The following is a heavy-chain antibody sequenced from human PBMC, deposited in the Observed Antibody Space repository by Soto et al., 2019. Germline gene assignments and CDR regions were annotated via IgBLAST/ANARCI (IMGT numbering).Heavy chain of an antibody. J-gene: IGHJ4*02. Sequence: QVQLVESGGGVVQPGRSLRLSCAASGFTFSSYAMHWVRQAPGKGLEWVAVISYDGSNKYYADSVKGRFTISRDNSKNALYLQMNSLRAEDTAVYYCARDKDSDYGDYLLDYWGQGTLVTVSS. CDR1: GFTFSSYA. CDR2: ISYDGSNK. V-gene: IGHV3-30-3*01. CDR3: ARDKDSDYGDYLLDY. D-gene: IGHD4-17*01.